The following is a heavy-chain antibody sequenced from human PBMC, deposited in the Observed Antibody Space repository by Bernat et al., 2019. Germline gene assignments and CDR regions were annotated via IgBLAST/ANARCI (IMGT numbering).Heavy chain of an antibody. Sequence: EVQLVESGGGLVQPGGSLRLSCAASGFTFSSYWMHWVRQAPGKGLVWVSRINSDGSSTNYADSVKGRFTISRDNAKNTMYLQMSSLRAEDTDVYYCAIEPLRHSSSRYFDYWGQGTLVTVSS. V-gene: IGHV3-74*01. J-gene: IGHJ4*02. CDR1: GFTFSSYW. CDR3: AIEPLRHSSSRYFDY. D-gene: IGHD6-13*01. CDR2: INSDGSST.